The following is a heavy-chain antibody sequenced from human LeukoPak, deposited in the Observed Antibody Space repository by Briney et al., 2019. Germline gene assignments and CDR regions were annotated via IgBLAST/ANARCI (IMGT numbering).Heavy chain of an antibody. J-gene: IGHJ3*02. D-gene: IGHD3-3*01. CDR3: ARSYYDFWSGYYTQRLPDAFDT. CDR1: GGSISSYY. V-gene: IGHV4-4*09. CDR2: IYTSGST. Sequence: SETLSLTCTVSGGSISSYYWSWIRQPPGKGLEWIGYIYTSGSTNYNPSLKSRVTISVDTSKNQFSLKLSSVTAADTAVYYCARSYYDFWSGYYTQRLPDAFDTWGQGTMVTVSS.